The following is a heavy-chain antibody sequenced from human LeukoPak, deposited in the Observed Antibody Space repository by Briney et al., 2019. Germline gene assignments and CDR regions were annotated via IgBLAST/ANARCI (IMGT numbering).Heavy chain of an antibody. J-gene: IGHJ4*02. CDR3: ADSSGYYYAAFDY. CDR2: FYYSGST. CDR1: GGSISSSSYY. D-gene: IGHD3-22*01. Sequence: SETLSLTCTVSGGSISSSSYYWGWIRHPPGKGLEWIGSFYYSGSTYYNPSLKRRVTISVDTSKNQFPLKLSSVTAADTAVHYCADSSGYYYAAFDYWGQGTLVTVSS. V-gene: IGHV4-39*01.